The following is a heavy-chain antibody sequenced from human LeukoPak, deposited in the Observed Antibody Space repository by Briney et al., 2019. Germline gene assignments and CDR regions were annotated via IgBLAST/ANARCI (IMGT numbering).Heavy chain of an antibody. V-gene: IGHV3-74*01. D-gene: IGHD2-15*01. CDR3: ARGSSVVALD. Sequence: GGSLRLSCAASGFTFSSYWMHWVRQVPGKGLVWVSRITSEGSSTSYADSVKGRFTISRDNAKNTLYLQMDSLRAEDTAVYYCARGSSVVALDWGQGTLVTVSS. CDR1: GFTFSSYW. CDR2: ITSEGSST. J-gene: IGHJ4*02.